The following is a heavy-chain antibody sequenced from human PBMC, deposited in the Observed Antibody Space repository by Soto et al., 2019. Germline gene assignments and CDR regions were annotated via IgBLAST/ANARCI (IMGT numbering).Heavy chain of an antibody. V-gene: IGHV4-39*01. D-gene: IGHD3-10*01. CDR3: ARKLLLPVRGVIRFDY. CDR1: RGSISSGTNY. Sequence: PSETLSLTCTVSRGSISSGTNYWAWIRQPPGKGLEWIANIYYSGSTFYNPSLKSRVTISLDTSKNQFSLKLRSVTAADTAVYYCARKLLLPVRGVIRFDYWGQGTLVTVSS. CDR2: IYYSGST. J-gene: IGHJ4*02.